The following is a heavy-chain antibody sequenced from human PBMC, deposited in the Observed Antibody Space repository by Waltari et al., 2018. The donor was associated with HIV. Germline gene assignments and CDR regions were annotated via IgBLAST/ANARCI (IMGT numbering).Heavy chain of an antibody. Sequence: QVQLQESGPGLVKPSETLSLTCTVSGGSISSYYWSWIRQPAGKGLEWIGRIYTSGSTNYNPSLKSRVTMSVDTSKNQFSLKLSSVTAADTAVYYCARDRRIAVAGTPVLNGMDVWGQGTTVTVSS. CDR3: ARDRRIAVAGTPVLNGMDV. CDR1: GGSISSYY. CDR2: IYTSGST. V-gene: IGHV4-4*07. J-gene: IGHJ6*02. D-gene: IGHD6-19*01.